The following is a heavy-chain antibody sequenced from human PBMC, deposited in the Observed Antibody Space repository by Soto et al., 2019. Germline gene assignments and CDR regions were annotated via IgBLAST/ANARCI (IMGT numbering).Heavy chain of an antibody. Sequence: SETLSLTCTVSGGSISSSSYYWGWIRQPPGKGLEWIGSIYYSGSTYYNPSLKSRVTISVDTSKNQFSLKLSSVTAADTAVYYCAVPYYYGSGSARPYYYYGMDVWGQGTTVTVSS. V-gene: IGHV4-39*01. CDR1: GGSISSSSYY. J-gene: IGHJ6*02. CDR2: IYYSGST. D-gene: IGHD3-10*01. CDR3: AVPYYYGSGSARPYYYYGMDV.